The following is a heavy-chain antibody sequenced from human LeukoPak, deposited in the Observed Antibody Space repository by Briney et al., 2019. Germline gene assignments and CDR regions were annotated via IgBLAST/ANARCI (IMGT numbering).Heavy chain of an antibody. CDR1: GFSLSTSGVG. Sequence: ESGPTLVKPTQTLTLTCTFSGFSLSTSGVGVGWIRQPPGKALEWLALIYWNDDKRYSPSLKSRLTITKDTSKNQVVLTMTNMDPVDTATYYCAYTLHYVWGSYRPYFDYWGQGTLVTVSS. D-gene: IGHD3-16*02. CDR2: IYWNDDK. J-gene: IGHJ4*02. CDR3: AYTLHYVWGSYRPYFDY. V-gene: IGHV2-5*01.